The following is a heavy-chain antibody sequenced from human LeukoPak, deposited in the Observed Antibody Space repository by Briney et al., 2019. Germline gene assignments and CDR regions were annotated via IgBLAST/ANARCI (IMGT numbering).Heavy chain of an antibody. Sequence: SETLSLTCTVSGGSISRSNYYWGWIRQPPGKGLEWIGSIYYGGTTSYNPSLKSRVTISVDTSKNQFSLKLSSVTAADTAVYYCASSLMVRGVIRDFDYWGQGTLVTVSS. CDR1: GGSISRSNYY. D-gene: IGHD3-10*01. V-gene: IGHV4-39*01. CDR3: ASSLMVRGVIRDFDY. CDR2: IYYGGTT. J-gene: IGHJ4*02.